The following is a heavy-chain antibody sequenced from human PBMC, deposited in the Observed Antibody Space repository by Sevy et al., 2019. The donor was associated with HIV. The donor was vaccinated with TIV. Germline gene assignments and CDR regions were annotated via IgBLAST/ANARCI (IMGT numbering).Heavy chain of an antibody. D-gene: IGHD1-26*01. CDR3: AREYSGTYYYFDY. CDR2: INSDGSST. Sequence: GGSLSLSCAASGFTFSSYWMHWVRQAPGKGLVWVSRINSDGSSTNYADSVKGRFTISRDNAKNTLYLQMNSLRAEDTAVYYCAREYSGTYYYFDYWGQGTLVTVSS. J-gene: IGHJ4*02. V-gene: IGHV3-74*01. CDR1: GFTFSSYW.